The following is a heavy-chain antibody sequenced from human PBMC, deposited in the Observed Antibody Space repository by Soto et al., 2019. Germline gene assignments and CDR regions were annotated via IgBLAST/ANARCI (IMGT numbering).Heavy chain of an antibody. CDR2: VSGSGDST. CDR1: GFTFSSHA. V-gene: IGHV3-23*01. D-gene: IGHD3-10*01. CDR3: ANGVRTKFDY. Sequence: GGSLRLSCTASGFTFSSHAMSWVRQAPGKGLEWVSAVSGSGDSTYYADSGKGRFTISRDNSKNTVYLQMSSLRAEDKAVYYCANGVRTKFDYWGQGTLVTVSS. J-gene: IGHJ4*02.